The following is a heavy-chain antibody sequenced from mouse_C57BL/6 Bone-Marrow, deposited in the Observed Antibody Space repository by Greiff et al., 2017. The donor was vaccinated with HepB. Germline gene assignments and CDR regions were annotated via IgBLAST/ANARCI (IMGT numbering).Heavy chain of an antibody. D-gene: IGHD1-1*01. CDR3: ARHGSSFYWYFDV. Sequence: VQLQQSGAELVRPGSSVKLSCKASGYTFTSYWMHWVKQRPIQGLEWIGNIDPSDSETHYNQKFKDKATLTVDKSSSTAYMQLSSLTSEDSAVYYCARHGSSFYWYFDVWGTGTTVTVSS. J-gene: IGHJ1*03. CDR1: GYTFTSYW. V-gene: IGHV1-52*01. CDR2: IDPSDSET.